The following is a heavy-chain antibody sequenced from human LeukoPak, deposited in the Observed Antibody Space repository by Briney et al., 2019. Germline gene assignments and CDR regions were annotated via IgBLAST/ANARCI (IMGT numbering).Heavy chain of an antibody. CDR3: ARDGPAQMVDFDY. V-gene: IGHV1-2*02. Sequence: GDSVKVSCKASGYTFSGTGWYLYWLRQAPGQGLECMGWIYPNNGATGYAQKFQGRVAMTRDTSISTAYMGLSRLRPDDTAVYYCARDGPAQMVDFDYWGQGTLVTVSS. D-gene: IGHD3-10*01. CDR2: IYPNNGAT. J-gene: IGHJ4*02. CDR1: GYTFSGTGWY.